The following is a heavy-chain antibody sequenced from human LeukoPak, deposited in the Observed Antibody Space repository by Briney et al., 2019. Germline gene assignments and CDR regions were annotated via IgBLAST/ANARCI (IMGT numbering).Heavy chain of an antibody. J-gene: IGHJ6*03. V-gene: IGHV4-59*01. Sequence: SETLSLTCAVYGESFNDYYWSWIRQPPGKGLEWIGYIYYSGSTNYNPSLKSRVTISVDTSKNQFSLKLSSVTAADTAVYYCARETSQKGAHYMDVWGKGTTVTISS. D-gene: IGHD3-16*01. CDR3: ARETSQKGAHYMDV. CDR2: IYYSGST. CDR1: GESFNDYY.